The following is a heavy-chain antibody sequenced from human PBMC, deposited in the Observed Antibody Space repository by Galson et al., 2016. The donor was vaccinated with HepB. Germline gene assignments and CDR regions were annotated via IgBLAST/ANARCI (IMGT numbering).Heavy chain of an antibody. D-gene: IGHD3-3*01. CDR3: TRSLTGSYDFWGASYNYCARDV. CDR1: GYTFDSYW. V-gene: IGHV5-51*01. CDR2: IYPGDFDI. Sequence: QSGAEVKKPGESLKISCRGSGYTFDSYWIGWVRQMPGKGLEWMAIIYPGDFDIRYSPPFQGQVTISVDKSISTTYLQWSSLTASDTAMYYCTRSLTGSYDFWGASYNYCARDVWGQGTTVTVS. J-gene: IGHJ6*02.